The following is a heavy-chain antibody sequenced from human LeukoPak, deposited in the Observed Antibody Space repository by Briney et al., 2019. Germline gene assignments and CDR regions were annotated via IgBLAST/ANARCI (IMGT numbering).Heavy chain of an antibody. CDR3: ARLSAYYYGSYFYYYMDV. D-gene: IGHD3-10*01. CDR1: GFTFSSYE. Sequence: PGGSLRLSCAASGFTFSSYEMNWVRQAPGKGPEGVANIRQDESERYFADSVKGRFTISRDNAKKSVYLHMSSLRAEDTALYYCARLSAYYYGSYFYYYMDVWGKGTTVTVSS. CDR2: IRQDESER. V-gene: IGHV3-7*01. J-gene: IGHJ6*03.